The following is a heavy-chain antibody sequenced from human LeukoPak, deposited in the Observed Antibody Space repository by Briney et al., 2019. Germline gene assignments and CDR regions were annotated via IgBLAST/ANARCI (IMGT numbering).Heavy chain of an antibody. J-gene: IGHJ4*02. CDR1: GFTFSSYS. Sequence: GGSLRLSCAASGFTFSSYSMNWVRQAPGEGLEWVSSISSSSSYIYYADSVKGRFTISRDNAKNSLYLQMNSLRAEDTAVYYCARDSRITKKADYWGQGTLVTVSS. D-gene: IGHD1-20*01. CDR3: ARDSRITKKADY. V-gene: IGHV3-21*01. CDR2: ISSSSSYI.